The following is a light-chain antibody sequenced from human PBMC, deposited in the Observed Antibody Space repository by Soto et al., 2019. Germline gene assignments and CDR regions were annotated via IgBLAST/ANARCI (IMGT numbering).Light chain of an antibody. J-gene: IGKJ4*01. CDR1: QGIGND. CDR3: LQDFHFPLS. Sequence: AIQMTQSPSSLSASVGDRVTITCRASQGIGNDLAWYQQKPGKAPKLLIYAASTLQSGVPSRFSGSGSGTDFTLTISNLQPGDLASYYCLQDFHFPLSFGGGIKVEIK. CDR2: AAS. V-gene: IGKV1-6*02.